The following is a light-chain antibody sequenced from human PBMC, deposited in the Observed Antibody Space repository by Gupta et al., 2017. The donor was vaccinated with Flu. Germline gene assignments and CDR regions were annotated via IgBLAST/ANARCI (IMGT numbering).Light chain of an antibody. CDR2: EGS. Sequence: SITISCTGTSSDVGRDNLVSWYQQYPGKAPRLIIYEGSRRTAGVASRFSGSKSGNTASLTISGLQAEDEADYYCWSYAGSDVYVFGTGTKVTVL. CDR3: WSYAGSDVYV. CDR1: SSDVGRDNL. J-gene: IGLJ1*01. V-gene: IGLV2-23*01.